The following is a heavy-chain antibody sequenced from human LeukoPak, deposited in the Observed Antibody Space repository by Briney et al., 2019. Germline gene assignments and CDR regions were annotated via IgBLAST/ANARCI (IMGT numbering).Heavy chain of an antibody. CDR1: GYTFSNYG. CDR2: ISVYNDNT. Sequence: ASVKVSCKASGYTFSNYGITWVRQAPGQGLEWMGWISVYNDNTYYSQKLQGRVTMTTDTSTSTAYMELRSLRSDDTAVYYCARTLTGYYFDYWGQGTLVTVSS. D-gene: IGHD3-9*01. CDR3: ARTLTGYYFDY. J-gene: IGHJ4*02. V-gene: IGHV1-18*01.